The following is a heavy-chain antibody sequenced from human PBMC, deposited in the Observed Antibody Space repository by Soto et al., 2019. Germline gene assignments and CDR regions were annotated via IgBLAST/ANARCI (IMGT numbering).Heavy chain of an antibody. CDR2: IIPIFGTA. D-gene: IGHD5-18*01. CDR3: ARGLSGYSYVLSFHYYYGMDV. CDR1: GGTFSSYA. V-gene: IGHV1-69*01. J-gene: IGHJ6*02. Sequence: QVQLVQSGAEVKKPGASVKVSCKASGGTFSSYAISWVRQAPGQGLEWMGGIIPIFGTANYAQKFQGRVTITTDESTSTAYMDLSSLRSEDTAVYYCARGLSGYSYVLSFHYYYGMDVWGQWTTVTVSS.